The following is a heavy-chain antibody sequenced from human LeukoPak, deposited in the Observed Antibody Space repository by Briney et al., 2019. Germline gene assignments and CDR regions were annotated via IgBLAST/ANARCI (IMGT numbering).Heavy chain of an antibody. V-gene: IGHV1-2*02. CDR2: INPNSGGT. J-gene: IGHJ4*02. CDR1: GYTFTGYY. D-gene: IGHD1-1*01. CDR3: ARDDSVVQLGTFDY. Sequence: ASVKVSCKASGYTFTGYYMHWVRQAPGQGLEWMGWINPNSGGTNYAQKFQGRVTMTRDTSISTAYVELSRLRSDDTAVYYCARDDSVVQLGTFDYWGQGTLVTVSS.